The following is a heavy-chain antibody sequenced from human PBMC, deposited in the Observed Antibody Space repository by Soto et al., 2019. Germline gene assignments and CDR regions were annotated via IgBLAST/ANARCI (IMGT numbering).Heavy chain of an antibody. CDR1: GYTFTSYG. J-gene: IGHJ4*02. V-gene: IGHV1-18*01. Sequence: ASLKVSCKASGYTFTSYGISWVRLAPGQGLEWMGWINIYGGGTNYAQKYQDRVTMTRDTSTNTVYLEMRSLTSDDTAIYYCARALYYYDNSGLAFWGQGTLVTVSS. D-gene: IGHD3-22*01. CDR2: INIYGGGT. CDR3: ARALYYYDNSGLAF.